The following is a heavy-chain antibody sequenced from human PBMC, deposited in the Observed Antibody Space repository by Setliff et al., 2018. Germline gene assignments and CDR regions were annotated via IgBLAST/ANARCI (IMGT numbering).Heavy chain of an antibody. Sequence: PSETLSLTCTVSGGSSSSHYWSWIRQPPGKGLEWIGYIHYSGTTNYNPSLKSRVTLSLDTAKIQFSLELRAVTAADTALYYCARENGYCSGGACYFMFDYWGQGTLVTVSS. CDR2: IHYSGTT. CDR1: GGSSSSHY. V-gene: IGHV4-59*11. D-gene: IGHD2-15*01. J-gene: IGHJ4*02. CDR3: ARENGYCSGGACYFMFDY.